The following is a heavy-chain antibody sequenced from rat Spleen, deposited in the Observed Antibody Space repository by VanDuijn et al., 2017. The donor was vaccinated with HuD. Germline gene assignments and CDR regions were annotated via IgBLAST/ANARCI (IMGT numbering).Heavy chain of an antibody. D-gene: IGHD1-6*01. CDR2: ISYYGRTT. V-gene: IGHV5-29*01. Sequence: EVQLVESDGGLVQPGRSLKLSCAASGFTFSDYYMAWVRQAPTKGLEWVATISYYGRTTYYRDSVEGRFTISRDKPKSTLYLQMDSLRSEDTGTYYCSREGMLRPFFFDHWGQGVMVTVSS. J-gene: IGHJ2*01. CDR1: GFTFSDYY. CDR3: SREGMLRPFFFDH.